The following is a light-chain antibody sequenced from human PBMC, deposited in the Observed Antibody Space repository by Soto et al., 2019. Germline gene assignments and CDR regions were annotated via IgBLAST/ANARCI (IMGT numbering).Light chain of an antibody. Sequence: QSALTQPRSVSGSPGQSVTISCTGTSSDVGGYNYVSWYQQHPGKAPKLMIYDVSKRPSGVPDRFSGPKSGNTASLPISGLQDEDEADYYCCSYSGSYTSYVFGTGTKLTVL. CDR2: DVS. CDR1: SSDVGGYNY. V-gene: IGLV2-11*01. J-gene: IGLJ1*01. CDR3: CSYSGSYTSYV.